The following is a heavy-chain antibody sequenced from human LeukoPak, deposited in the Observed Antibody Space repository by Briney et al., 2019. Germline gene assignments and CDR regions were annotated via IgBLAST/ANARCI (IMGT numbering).Heavy chain of an antibody. Sequence: ASVKVSCKASGYTFTGYYMHWVRQAPGQGLEWMGWINPNSGDTNYAQKFQGRVTMTRDTSISTAYMELSRLRSDDTAVYYCATLYYYDSSGYYQLDYWGQGTLVTVSS. V-gene: IGHV1-2*02. CDR3: ATLYYYDSSGYYQLDY. CDR2: INPNSGDT. D-gene: IGHD3-22*01. J-gene: IGHJ4*02. CDR1: GYTFTGYY.